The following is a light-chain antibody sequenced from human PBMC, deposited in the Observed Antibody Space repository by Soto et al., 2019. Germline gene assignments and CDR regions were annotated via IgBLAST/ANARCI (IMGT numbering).Light chain of an antibody. CDR2: GAS. V-gene: IGKV3-20*01. Sequence: EIVLTQSPGILSLSPGERATLSCRASQSVSNDFLAWYQQKPGQAPRLLIYGASSRAAGIPDRFSGSGSGTDFTLTISRLEPEDFAVYYCQQYGSAPFTFGGGTKVDIK. CDR3: QQYGSAPFT. CDR1: QSVSNDF. J-gene: IGKJ4*01.